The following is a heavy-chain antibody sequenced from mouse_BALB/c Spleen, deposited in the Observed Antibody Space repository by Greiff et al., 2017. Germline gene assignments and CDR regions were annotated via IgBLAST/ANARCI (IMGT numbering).Heavy chain of an antibody. D-gene: IGHD2-12*01. CDR2: INSNGGST. Sequence: EVQGVESGGGLVKLGGSLKLSCAASGFTFSSYYMSWVRQTPEKRLELVAAINSNGGSTYYPDTVKGRFTISRDNAKNTLYLQMSSLKSEDTALYYCARRTYYSAMDYWGQGTSVTVSS. J-gene: IGHJ4*01. V-gene: IGHV5-6-2*01. CDR1: GFTFSSYY. CDR3: ARRTYYSAMDY.